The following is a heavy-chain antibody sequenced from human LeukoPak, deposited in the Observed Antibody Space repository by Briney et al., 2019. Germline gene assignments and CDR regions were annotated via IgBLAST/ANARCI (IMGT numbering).Heavy chain of an antibody. Sequence: PGGTLRLSCAASGFTFSSYAMHWVRQAPGKGLEWVAVISYDGSNKYYADSVKGRFTISRDNSKNTLYLQMNSLRAEDTAVYYCAGERPYVGSYYWGQGTLVTVSS. CDR2: ISYDGSNK. J-gene: IGHJ4*02. V-gene: IGHV3-30*04. D-gene: IGHD1-1*01. CDR1: GFTFSSYA. CDR3: AGERPYVGSYY.